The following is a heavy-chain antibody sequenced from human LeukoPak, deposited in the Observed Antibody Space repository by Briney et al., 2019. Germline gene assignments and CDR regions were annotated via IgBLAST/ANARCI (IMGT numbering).Heavy chain of an antibody. CDR3: ARGGIAGRPFDY. CDR1: GYTFTNYY. CDR2: INPSGGST. J-gene: IGHJ4*02. V-gene: IGHV1-46*01. Sequence: VASVKVSCKASGYTFTNYYWHWVRQAPGQGLEWMGIINPSGGSTSYAQKFQGRVTMTRDTSTSTVYMELSSLRSEDTAVYYCARGGIAGRPFDYWGQGTLVTVSS. D-gene: IGHD6-6*01.